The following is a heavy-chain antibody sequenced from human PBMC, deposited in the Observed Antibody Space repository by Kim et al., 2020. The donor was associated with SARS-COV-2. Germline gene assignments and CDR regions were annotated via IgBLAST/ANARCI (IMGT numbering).Heavy chain of an antibody. CDR3: ARAWSGSPWNYCYYGMDV. CDR2: ISSSSSYI. Sequence: GGSLRLSCAASGFTFSSYSMNWVRQAPGKGLEWVSSISSSSSYIYYADSVKGRFTISRDNAKNSLYLQMNSLRAEDTAVYYCARAWSGSPWNYCYYGMDVRGQGTTVTVSS. V-gene: IGHV3-21*01. J-gene: IGHJ6*02. CDR1: GFTFSSYS. D-gene: IGHD3-3*01.